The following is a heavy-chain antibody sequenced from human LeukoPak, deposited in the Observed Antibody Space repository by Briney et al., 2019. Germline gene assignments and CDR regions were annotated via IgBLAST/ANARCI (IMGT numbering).Heavy chain of an antibody. CDR2: IYITGST. Sequence: SETLSLTCSVSGDSIRSGSFHWNWIRQPAGKGLEWIGRIYITGSTDYNSSLKSRVTMSVDTSNNQFSLKLTSVTAADTAVYYCAKSWGYAANSLHIQHWGQGARVIVSA. CDR1: GDSIRSGSFH. V-gene: IGHV4-61*02. J-gene: IGHJ1*01. D-gene: IGHD4-23*01. CDR3: AKSWGYAANSLHIQH.